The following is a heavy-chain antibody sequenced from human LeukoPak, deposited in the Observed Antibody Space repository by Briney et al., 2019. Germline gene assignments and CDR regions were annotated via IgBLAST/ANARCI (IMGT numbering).Heavy chain of an antibody. CDR3: ARDRGYDILTGYSKHAGFDY. J-gene: IGHJ4*02. CDR1: GGSISSGSYY. V-gene: IGHV4-61*02. Sequence: SQTLSLTCTVSGGSISSGSYYWSWIRQPAGKGLEWIGRIYTSGSTNYNPSLKSRVTISVDRSKNQFSLKLSSVTAADTAVYYCARDRGYDILTGYSKHAGFDYWGQGTLVTVSS. CDR2: IYTSGST. D-gene: IGHD3-9*01.